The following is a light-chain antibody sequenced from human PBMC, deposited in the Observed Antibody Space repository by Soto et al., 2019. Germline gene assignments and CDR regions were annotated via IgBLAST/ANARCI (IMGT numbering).Light chain of an antibody. Sequence: IQMTQSPSSLSASVGDRVTITCRASQSINNCLSWFQQKPGQAPMLLIYAASSLQSGVQSRFSGSGSGTDFILTIDSLQPEDFATYYCQQTYIAPATFGQGTKVGVK. V-gene: IGKV1-39*01. CDR2: AAS. CDR1: QSINNC. J-gene: IGKJ1*01. CDR3: QQTYIAPAT.